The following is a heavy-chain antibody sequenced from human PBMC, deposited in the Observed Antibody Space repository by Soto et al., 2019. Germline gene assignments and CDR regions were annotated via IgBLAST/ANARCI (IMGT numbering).Heavy chain of an antibody. J-gene: IGHJ5*02. Sequence: PGGSLRLSCAASGFTVSSNYMSWVRQAPGKGLEWVAVIAYDGGNKYYEDSVKGRFTISRDNSKNTVYLQMNSLRTDDTAVYYCAKDTRKLANLDHWGQGTLVTVSS. CDR1: GFTVSSNY. CDR3: AKDTRKLANLDH. CDR2: IAYDGGNK. V-gene: IGHV3-30*18.